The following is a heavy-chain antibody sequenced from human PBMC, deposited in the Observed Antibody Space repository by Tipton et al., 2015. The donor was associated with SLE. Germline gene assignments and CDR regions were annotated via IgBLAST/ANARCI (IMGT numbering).Heavy chain of an antibody. D-gene: IGHD5-24*01. V-gene: IGHV4-59*01. Sequence: TLSLTCTVSGDSITNYYWSWIRQPPGKGLEWIAFIYHNGNAAYNPSLASRVTMSVDTPKNQFSLKMTSVSAADTAMYYCARVFRHGYIYPSTRFDYWGQGTLVTVSS. CDR1: GDSITNYY. CDR3: ARVFRHGYIYPSTRFDY. J-gene: IGHJ4*02. CDR2: IYHNGNA.